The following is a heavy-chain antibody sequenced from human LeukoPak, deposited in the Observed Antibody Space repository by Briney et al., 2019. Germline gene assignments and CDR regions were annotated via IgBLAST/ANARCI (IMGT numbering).Heavy chain of an antibody. CDR1: GFTFSSYA. D-gene: IGHD6-19*01. V-gene: IGHV3-30*04. CDR3: ASIAVAGDFDY. Sequence: ERSLRLSCAASGFTFSSYAMHWVRQAPGKGLEWVAVLSYDGSNKYYADSVKGRFTISRDNSKNTLYLQMNSLRAEDTAVYYCASIAVAGDFDYWGQGNLVTVSS. CDR2: LSYDGSNK. J-gene: IGHJ4*02.